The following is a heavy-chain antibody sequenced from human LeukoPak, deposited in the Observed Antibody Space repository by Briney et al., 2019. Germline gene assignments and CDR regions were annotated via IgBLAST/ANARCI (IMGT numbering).Heavy chain of an antibody. D-gene: IGHD4-17*01. CDR3: ARLYGDYGTYYCYYGMDV. CDR1: GFTVSSNY. Sequence: PGGSLRLSCAASGFTVSSNYMSWVRQAPGKGLEWVSVIYSGGSTYYADSVKGRFTISRDNSKNTLYLQMNSLRAEDTAVYYCARLYGDYGTYYCYYGMDVWGQGTTVTVSS. V-gene: IGHV3-66*02. J-gene: IGHJ6*02. CDR2: IYSGGST.